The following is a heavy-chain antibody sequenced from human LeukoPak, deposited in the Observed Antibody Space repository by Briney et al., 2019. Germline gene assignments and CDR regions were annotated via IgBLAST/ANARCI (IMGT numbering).Heavy chain of an antibody. CDR1: GYAFSGYY. J-gene: IGHJ6*03. V-gene: IGHV1-2*02. CDR3: AKEAFWSGYYGDYYYYMDV. CDR2: INPNTSGT. D-gene: IGHD3-3*01. Sequence: ASVKVSCKASGYAFSGYYMHWVRQAPGQGPEWMGWINPNTSGTNYALKFQGRVTLTRDTSISTAYMDLSRLRSDDTAVYYCAKEAFWSGYYGDYYYYMDVWGKGTTVTVSS.